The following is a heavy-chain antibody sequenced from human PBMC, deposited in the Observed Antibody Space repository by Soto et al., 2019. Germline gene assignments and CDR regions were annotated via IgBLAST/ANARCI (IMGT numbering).Heavy chain of an antibody. CDR3: ARDPGLDGRDY. V-gene: IGHV3-66*02. D-gene: IGHD2-8*01. CDR1: GFTVSSNY. CDR2: VYSGGST. Sequence: GGSLRLSCAASGFTVSSNYMSWVRQAPGKGLEWVSVVYSGGSTYYADSVKGRFTISRDNAKNTLYLQMNSLRAEDTAVYYGARDPGLDGRDYWGQGTLVTVSS. J-gene: IGHJ4*02.